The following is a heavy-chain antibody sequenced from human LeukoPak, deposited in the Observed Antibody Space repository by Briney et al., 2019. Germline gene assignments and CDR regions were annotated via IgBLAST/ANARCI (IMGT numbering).Heavy chain of an antibody. CDR1: GFTFRDYF. J-gene: IGHJ3*02. V-gene: IGHV3-11*01. Sequence: GGSLRLSCAASGFTFRDYFMSWIRQAPGKGLEWVAYTNTAGNTIYYADSMKGRFTIPRDNAKNSLYLQMNTLRAEDTAVYYCARATYDSSAVDAFDIWGQGTMVTVSP. D-gene: IGHD3-22*01. CDR2: TNTAGNTI. CDR3: ARATYDSSAVDAFDI.